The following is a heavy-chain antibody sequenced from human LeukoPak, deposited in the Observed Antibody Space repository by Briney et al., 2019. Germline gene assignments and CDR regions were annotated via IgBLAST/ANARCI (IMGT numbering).Heavy chain of an antibody. Sequence: GGSLRLSCAASGFTFRSSSVNWVRQAPGKGLEWVAGINRNSKDTYYADSVEGRFTISRDNAKKSLFLQMSSLRAEDTAVYYCARERVDFGDWSRYYYYGMDVWGQGTTVTVTS. CDR2: INRNSKDT. J-gene: IGHJ6*02. CDR3: ARERVDFGDWSRYYYYGMDV. D-gene: IGHD4-17*01. CDR1: GFTFRSSS. V-gene: IGHV3-21*01.